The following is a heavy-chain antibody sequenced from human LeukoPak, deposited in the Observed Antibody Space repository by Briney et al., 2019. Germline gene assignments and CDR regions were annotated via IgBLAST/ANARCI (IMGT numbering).Heavy chain of an antibody. D-gene: IGHD1-26*01. J-gene: IGHJ4*02. CDR3: ATVGYRGSYPGGFDY. V-gene: IGHV1-24*01. CDR2: FDPEDGET. Sequence: ASVKVSCKVSGYTLTELSMHWVRQAPGKGLEWMGGFDPEDGETIYAQKFQGRVTMTEDTSTDTAYMELSSLRSEDTAVYYCATVGYRGSYPGGFDYWGQGTLVTVSS. CDR1: GYTLTELS.